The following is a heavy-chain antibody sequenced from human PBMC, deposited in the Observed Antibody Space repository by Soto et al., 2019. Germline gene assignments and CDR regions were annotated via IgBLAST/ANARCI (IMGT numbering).Heavy chain of an antibody. CDR2: IYYSGST. CDR1: GGSISSGGYY. V-gene: IGHV4-31*03. CDR3: ARDRDSNFRSFDY. Sequence: QVQLQESGPGLVKPSQTLSLTCTVSGGSISSGGYYWSWLRQHPGKGLEWIGYIYYSGSTYYNPSLKSRVTISLDTSKNQFALKLSSVTAADTAVYYCARDRDSNFRSFDYWGQGTLVTVSS. J-gene: IGHJ4*02. D-gene: IGHD4-4*01.